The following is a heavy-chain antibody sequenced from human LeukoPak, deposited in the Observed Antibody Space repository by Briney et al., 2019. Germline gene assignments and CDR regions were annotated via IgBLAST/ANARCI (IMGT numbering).Heavy chain of an antibody. J-gene: IGHJ5*02. D-gene: IGHD3-22*01. Sequence: SGTLSLTCAVSGGSISSSNWWSWVRQPPGKGLEWIGEIYHSGSTNYNPSLKSRVTISVDKSKNQFSLKLSSVTAADTAVYYCARAPPYYYDSSGYYNNWFDPWGQGTLVTVSS. V-gene: IGHV4-4*02. CDR2: IYHSGST. CDR1: GGSISSSNW. CDR3: ARAPPYYYDSSGYYNNWFDP.